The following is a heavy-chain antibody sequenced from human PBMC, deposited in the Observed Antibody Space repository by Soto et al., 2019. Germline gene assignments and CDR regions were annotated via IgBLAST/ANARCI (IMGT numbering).Heavy chain of an antibody. CDR3: ARDLLGLTDGAFDI. D-gene: IGHD7-27*01. Sequence: SQTLSLTCAISGDSVSSNSAAWNWISQSPARGLKWLGRTYYRSKWYNDYAVSVKRRITINPDTSKNQFSLQLNSVTPVDTAVYYCARDLLGLTDGAFDIWGQGTMVTVSS. CDR1: GDSVSSNSAA. CDR2: TYYRSKWYN. J-gene: IGHJ3*02. V-gene: IGHV6-1*01.